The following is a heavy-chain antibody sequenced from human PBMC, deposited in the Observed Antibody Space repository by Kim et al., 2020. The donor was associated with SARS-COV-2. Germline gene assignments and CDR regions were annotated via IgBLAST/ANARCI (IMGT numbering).Heavy chain of an antibody. CDR1: GGSINNYY. CDR3: ARGPNRYYFDY. CDR2: IYYSGST. Sequence: SETLSLTCTVSGGSINNYYWSWIRHPPGPVLEWIVSIYYSGSTNYNPSLESRVTVSLDTSKNQFSLKVRSVTAADTAVYYCARGPNRYYFDYWGQGTLVTVSS. J-gene: IGHJ4*02. V-gene: IGHV4-59*13.